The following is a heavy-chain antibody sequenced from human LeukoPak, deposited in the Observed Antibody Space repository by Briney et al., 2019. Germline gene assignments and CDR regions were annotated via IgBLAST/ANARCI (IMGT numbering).Heavy chain of an antibody. CDR1: GYSFPSYW. V-gene: IGHV5-51*01. D-gene: IGHD3-22*01. Sequence: GESVKISCKASGYSFPSYWIAWVRQMPGKGLEWMGIIYPGGSDTRYSPSFQGQVTMSVDKSIDTAYLQRSSLKASDTAMYYCARLYSYYYDSSGADDYWGQGTLVTVSS. CDR2: IYPGGSDT. J-gene: IGHJ4*02. CDR3: ARLYSYYYDSSGADDY.